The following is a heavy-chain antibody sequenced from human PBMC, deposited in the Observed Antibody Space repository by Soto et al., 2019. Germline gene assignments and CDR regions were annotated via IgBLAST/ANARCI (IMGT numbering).Heavy chain of an antibody. Sequence: QVQLVESGGGVVQPGRSLRLSCAASGFTFSSYGMHWVRQAPGKGLEWVAVIWYDGSNKYYADSVKGRFTISRDNSKNTLYLQMNSLRAEDTAVYYCARDLEDYYDSSGSTLFYWVQGTLVTVSS. J-gene: IGHJ4*02. CDR3: ARDLEDYYDSSGSTLFY. CDR1: GFTFSSYG. CDR2: IWYDGSNK. V-gene: IGHV3-33*01. D-gene: IGHD3-22*01.